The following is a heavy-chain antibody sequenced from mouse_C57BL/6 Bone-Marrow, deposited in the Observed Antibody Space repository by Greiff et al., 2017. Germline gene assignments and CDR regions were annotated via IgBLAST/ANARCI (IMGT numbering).Heavy chain of an antibody. CDR3: ARNYYGTHWYFDV. CDR2: ISSGSSTI. D-gene: IGHD1-1*01. J-gene: IGHJ1*03. Sequence: EVNLVESGGGLVKPGGSLKLSCAASGFTFSDYGMHWVRQAPEKGLEWVAYISSGSSTIYYADTVKGRFTISRDNAKNTLFLQMTSLRSEDTAMYYCARNYYGTHWYFDVGGTGTTVTVSS. CDR1: GFTFSDYG. V-gene: IGHV5-17*01.